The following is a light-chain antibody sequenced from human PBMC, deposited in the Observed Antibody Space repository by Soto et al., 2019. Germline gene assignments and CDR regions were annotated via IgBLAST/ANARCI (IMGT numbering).Light chain of an antibody. V-gene: IGLV2-8*01. CDR2: EVS. Sequence: QSVLTQPPSASGSPGQSVTISCTGTGSDVGGYHYVSWYQQHPGKAPKVMIYEVSKRPSGVPDRFSGSKSGNTASLTVSGLQAEDEADYYCSSYADSNIYVFGTGTKVTV. J-gene: IGLJ1*01. CDR1: GSDVGGYHY. CDR3: SSYADSNIYV.